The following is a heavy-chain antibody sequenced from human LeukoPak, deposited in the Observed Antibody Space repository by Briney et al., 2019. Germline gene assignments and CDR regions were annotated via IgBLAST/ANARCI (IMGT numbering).Heavy chain of an antibody. CDR3: AKDSNYYDSSGYYRPCEY. CDR1: GFTFSSYA. V-gene: IGHV3-23*01. CDR2: ISGSGGST. J-gene: IGHJ4*02. Sequence: GGSLRLSCAASGFTFSSYAMSWVRQAPGKGLEWVSAISGSGGSTYYADSVKGRFTISRDNSKNTLYLQMNSLRAEDTAVYYCAKDSNYYDSSGYYRPCEYWGQGTLVTVSS. D-gene: IGHD3-22*01.